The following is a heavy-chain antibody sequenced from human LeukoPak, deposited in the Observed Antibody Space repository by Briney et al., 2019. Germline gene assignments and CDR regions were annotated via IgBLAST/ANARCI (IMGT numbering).Heavy chain of an antibody. Sequence: SETLSLTCAVYGGSFSGYYWSWIRQPPGKGLEGIGEINHSGSTNYNPSLKSRVTISVATSKNKFSLKLSSVTAADTDLYYCARGNSYYDSSGYFPWESFQHWGQGTLVTVSS. V-gene: IGHV4-34*01. CDR2: INHSGST. D-gene: IGHD3-22*01. CDR1: GGSFSGYY. CDR3: ARGNSYYDSSGYFPWESFQH. J-gene: IGHJ1*01.